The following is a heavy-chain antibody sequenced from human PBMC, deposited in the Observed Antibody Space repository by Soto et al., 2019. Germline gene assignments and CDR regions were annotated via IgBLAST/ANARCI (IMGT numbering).Heavy chain of an antibody. CDR1: GFTFSSSG. D-gene: IGHD2-15*01. CDR3: ARKSDCSGGSCPYYFDY. V-gene: IGHV3-23*01. CDR2: ISGTGGST. Sequence: EVRLLESGGDLVQPGGSLSLSCAASGFTFSSSGMSWVRQAPGKGLEWVSGISGTGGSTYYADSVKGRFTISRDNSKNTLFLQMDSLRAEDTAVYYCARKSDCSGGSCPYYFDYWGQGTLVTVSS. J-gene: IGHJ4*02.